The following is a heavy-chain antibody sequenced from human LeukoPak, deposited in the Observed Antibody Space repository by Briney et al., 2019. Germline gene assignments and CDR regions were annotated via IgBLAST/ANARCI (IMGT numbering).Heavy chain of an antibody. CDR1: GYTFTGYY. CDR2: INPNSGGT. CDR3: ARVEATIFGVDRDDY. V-gene: IGHV1-2*06. D-gene: IGHD3-3*01. J-gene: IGHJ4*02. Sequence: ASVKVSCKASGYTFTGYYMHWVRQAPGQGLEWMGRINPNSGGTNYAQKFQGRVTMTRDTSISTAYMELCRLRSDDTAVYYCARVEATIFGVDRDDYWGQGTLVTVSS.